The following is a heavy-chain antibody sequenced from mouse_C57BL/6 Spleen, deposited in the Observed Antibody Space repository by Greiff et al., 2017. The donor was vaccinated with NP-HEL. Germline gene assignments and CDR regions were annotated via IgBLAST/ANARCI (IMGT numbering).Heavy chain of an antibody. Sequence: VQVVESGAELVRPGTSVKMSCKASGYTFTNYWIGWAKQRPGHGLEWIGDIYPGGGYTNYNEKFKGKATLTADKSSSTAYMQVSSLTSEDSAIYYCASYYDYDPYYFDYWGQGTTLTVSS. CDR3: ASYYDYDPYYFDY. V-gene: IGHV1-63*01. D-gene: IGHD2-4*01. CDR2: IYPGGGYT. CDR1: GYTFTNYW. J-gene: IGHJ2*01.